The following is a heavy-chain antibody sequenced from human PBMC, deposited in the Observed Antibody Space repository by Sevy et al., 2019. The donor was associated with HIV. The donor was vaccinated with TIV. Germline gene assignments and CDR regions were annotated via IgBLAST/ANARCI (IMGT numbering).Heavy chain of an antibody. V-gene: IGHV3-30*04. Sequence: GGSLRLSCEASVFSFRRYATHWVRQAPGKGLEWLTVISYDGRNEYYVDSVKGRFTISRDNSKNTLYLQMNSLRPEDTAIYYCARDGGGDYFDYWGQGTLVTVSS. CDR2: ISYDGRNE. J-gene: IGHJ4*02. D-gene: IGHD3-10*01. CDR1: VFSFRRYA. CDR3: ARDGGGDYFDY.